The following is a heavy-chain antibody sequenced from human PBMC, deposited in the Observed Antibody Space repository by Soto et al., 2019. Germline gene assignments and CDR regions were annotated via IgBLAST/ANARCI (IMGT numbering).Heavy chain of an antibody. D-gene: IGHD1-26*01. Sequence: ASVKVSCKASGYTFTSYDINWVRQATGQGLEWMGIINPSGGSTSYAQKFQGRVTMTRDTSTSTVYMELSSLRFEDAAVYYCAREPQSGGNYCFDIWGQGTMVTVSS. J-gene: IGHJ3*02. CDR1: GYTFTSYD. V-gene: IGHV1-46*03. CDR3: AREPQSGGNYCFDI. CDR2: INPSGGST.